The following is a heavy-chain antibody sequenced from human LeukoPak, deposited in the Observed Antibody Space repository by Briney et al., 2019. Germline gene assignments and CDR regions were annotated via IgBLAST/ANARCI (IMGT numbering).Heavy chain of an antibody. V-gene: IGHV3-74*01. CDR1: GFTFSSYW. CDR3: AQATNYDFWSGPDY. D-gene: IGHD3-3*01. J-gene: IGHJ4*02. CDR2: INTDGSST. Sequence: GGSLRLSCAASGFTFSSYWMHWVRQAPGKGLVWVSRINTDGSSTSYADSVKGRFTISRDNAKNTLYLQMNSLGAEDTAVYYCAQATNYDFWSGPDYWGQGTLVTVSS.